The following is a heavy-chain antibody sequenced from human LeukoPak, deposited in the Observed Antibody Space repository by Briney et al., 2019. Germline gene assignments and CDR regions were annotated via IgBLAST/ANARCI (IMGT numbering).Heavy chain of an antibody. Sequence: PGGSLRLSCAPSGFTFSSYAMSWVRQAPGMGLEWLSAISGSGGNTYYADSVKGRFTISRDNSQNTLSLQMNSLRAEDTAVYFCAKAGYRGSSVNYFDYWGQGTLVTVPS. D-gene: IGHD6-6*01. V-gene: IGHV3-23*01. CDR2: ISGSGGNT. CDR1: GFTFSSYA. J-gene: IGHJ4*02. CDR3: AKAGYRGSSVNYFDY.